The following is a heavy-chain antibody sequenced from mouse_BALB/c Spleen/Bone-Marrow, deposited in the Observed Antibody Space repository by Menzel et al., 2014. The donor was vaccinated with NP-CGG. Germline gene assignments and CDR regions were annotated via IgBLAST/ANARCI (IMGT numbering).Heavy chain of an antibody. Sequence: VQLQQSGPSLVKPSQTLSLTCSVTGDSITSGYWNWIRKFPGYKLEYIGYISYSGSTYHNPSLKRRPSITRGTSTNRCYLQLNSLTTEDTATYCCEKYRYNYAMGNWDQGTSVTGSS. V-gene: IGHV3-8*02. J-gene: IGHJ4*01. CDR1: GDSITSGY. CDR2: ISYSGST. D-gene: IGHD2-14*01. CDR3: EKYRYNYAMGN.